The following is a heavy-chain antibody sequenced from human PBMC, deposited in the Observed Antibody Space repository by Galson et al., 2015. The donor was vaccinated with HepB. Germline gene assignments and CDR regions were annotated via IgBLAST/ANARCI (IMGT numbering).Heavy chain of an antibody. CDR1: AFTFSNYY. CDR3: ARGGWSGSFEN. CDR2: ISGSGSYT. V-gene: IGHV3-11*05. Sequence: SLRLSCAASAFTFSNYYMSWIRQAPGKGLEWISYISGSGSYTNYADSVKGRFIISRDNLKNSLYLQMNSLRAEDTAVYYCARGGWSGSFENWGQGTLATVSS. D-gene: IGHD3-3*01. J-gene: IGHJ4*02.